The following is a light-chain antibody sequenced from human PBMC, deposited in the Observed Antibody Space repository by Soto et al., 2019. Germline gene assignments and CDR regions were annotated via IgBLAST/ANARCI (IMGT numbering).Light chain of an antibody. J-gene: IGLJ2*01. CDR3: QMWDRSSDVF. Sequence: SYELTQAPSVSVAPGKTASITCGGNKIGSRSVHWYQQKPGQAPVLVMYNDSDRPSGITERFSGYNSGNTATLNISRVGAGDEADYYCQMWDRSSDVFFGGGTKVTVL. CDR2: NDS. CDR1: KIGSRS. V-gene: IGLV3-21*04.